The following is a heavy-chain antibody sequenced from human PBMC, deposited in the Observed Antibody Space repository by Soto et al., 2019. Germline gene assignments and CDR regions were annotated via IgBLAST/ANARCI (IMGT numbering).Heavy chain of an antibody. J-gene: IGHJ5*02. D-gene: IGHD1-1*01. CDR1: GFTFSTYR. V-gene: IGHV3-21*01. Sequence: GGSLRLSCVVSGFTFSTYRMNWVRQAPGKGLEWVSSISSSSIYIYYSDSGKGRFTNSRDNAKNSLYLQMNSLRAEDTAVYYCARNVATGTPFVPWFDPWGQGTLVTVSS. CDR2: ISSSSIYI. CDR3: ARNVATGTPFVPWFDP.